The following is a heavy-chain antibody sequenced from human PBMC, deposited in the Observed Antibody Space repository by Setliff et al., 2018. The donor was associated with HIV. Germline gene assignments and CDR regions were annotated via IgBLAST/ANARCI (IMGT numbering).Heavy chain of an antibody. Sequence: SETLSLTCTVSGGSISTSYWNWIRQPPGKGLEWIAYIYISGTTNYNPSLKSRVTISLDTSRNQFSLKLGSVTAADTAMYYCAREHCSGGSCNGFDIWGQGTMVTVS. D-gene: IGHD2-15*01. CDR1: GGSISTSY. CDR2: IYISGTT. V-gene: IGHV4-4*09. CDR3: AREHCSGGSCNGFDI. J-gene: IGHJ3*02.